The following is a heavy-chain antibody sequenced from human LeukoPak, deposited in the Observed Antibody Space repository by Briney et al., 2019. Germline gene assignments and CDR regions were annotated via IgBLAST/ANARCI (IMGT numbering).Heavy chain of an antibody. V-gene: IGHV4-4*07. Sequence: SETLSLTCTVSGGSMSPYFWSWIRQPAGKGLEWIGRIYPSGNTNYNPSLKSRVTMSVDTSKSQFSLMLSSVTAADTAVYYCARVWDTNFDYWGQGTLVTVSS. D-gene: IGHD1-26*01. CDR1: GGSMSPYF. CDR2: IYPSGNT. J-gene: IGHJ4*02. CDR3: ARVWDTNFDY.